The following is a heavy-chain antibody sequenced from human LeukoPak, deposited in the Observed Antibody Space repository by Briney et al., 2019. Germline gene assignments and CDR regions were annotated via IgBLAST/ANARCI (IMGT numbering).Heavy chain of an antibody. V-gene: IGHV3-74*01. CDR2: INSDGSST. CDR3: ARVGYSYGFDY. Sequence: GGSLRLSCAASGFTFSSYWMHWVRQAPGKGLVWVSRINSDGSSTSYADSVKGRFTISRDNAKNTLYPQMNSLRAEDTAVYYCARVGYSYGFDYWGQGTLVTVSS. J-gene: IGHJ4*02. D-gene: IGHD5-18*01. CDR1: GFTFSSYW.